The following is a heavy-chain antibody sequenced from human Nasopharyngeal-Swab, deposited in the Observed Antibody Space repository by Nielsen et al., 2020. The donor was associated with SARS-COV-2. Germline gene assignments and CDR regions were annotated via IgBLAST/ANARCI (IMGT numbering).Heavy chain of an antibody. D-gene: IGHD3-10*01. J-gene: IGHJ4*02. CDR2: IYYSGSS. Sequence: SETLSLTCSVSSGSISSSSHYWVWIRQPPGEGLDWFGSIYYSGSSYYNPSLQSRVTISVDTSKNQFSLKLSSVTAVDTAVYYCARQGVRAVISHWGQGTLVTVSS. V-gene: IGHV4-39*07. CDR3: ARQGVRAVISH. CDR1: SGSISSSSHY.